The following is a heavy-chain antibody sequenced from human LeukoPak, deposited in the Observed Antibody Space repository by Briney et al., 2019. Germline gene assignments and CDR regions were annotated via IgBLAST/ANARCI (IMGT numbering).Heavy chain of an antibody. V-gene: IGHV3-9*01. CDR2: ISWNSGSI. D-gene: IGHD3-22*01. Sequence: GGSLRLSCAASGFTFDDYAMHWARQAPGKGLEWVSGISWNSGSIGYADSVKGRFTISRDNAKNSLYLQMNSLRAEDTALYYCAKASYYYDSSGYPYGMDVWGQGTTVTVSS. J-gene: IGHJ6*02. CDR1: GFTFDDYA. CDR3: AKASYYYDSSGYPYGMDV.